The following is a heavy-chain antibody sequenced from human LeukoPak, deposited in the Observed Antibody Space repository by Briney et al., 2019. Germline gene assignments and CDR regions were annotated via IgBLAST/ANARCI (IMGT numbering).Heavy chain of an antibody. D-gene: IGHD2-15*01. Sequence: GGSLRLSCAASGFTFSRYGMHWVRQGPGKGLEWVAVIWYDGSKKYYADSVKGRFTISRDNSKNTLYLQMNSLRAEDTAVYYCARVTMVAGASHNWFVPWGQGTLVTVST. V-gene: IGHV3-33*01. CDR1: GFTFSRYG. CDR2: IWYDGSKK. J-gene: IGHJ5*02. CDR3: ARVTMVAGASHNWFVP.